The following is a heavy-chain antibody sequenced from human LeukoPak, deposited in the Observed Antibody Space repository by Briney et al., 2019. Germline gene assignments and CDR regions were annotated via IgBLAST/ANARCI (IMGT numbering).Heavy chain of an antibody. CDR1: GYSFTSYW. D-gene: IGHD2-2*01. V-gene: IGHV5-51*01. J-gene: IGHJ5*02. Sequence: GESLKISCKGSGYSFTSYWIGWVRQMPGKGLEWMGIIYPGDSDTRYSPSFQGQVTISADKSISTAYLQWSSLKASDTAMYYCARGGSRYCSSTSRPNWFDPWGQGTLVTVSS. CDR2: IYPGDSDT. CDR3: ARGGSRYCSSTSRPNWFDP.